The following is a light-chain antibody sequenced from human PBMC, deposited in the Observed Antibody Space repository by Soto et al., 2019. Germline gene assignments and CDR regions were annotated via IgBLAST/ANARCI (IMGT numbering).Light chain of an antibody. CDR2: SNS. CDR3: AAWDDSLKGV. Sequence: QAVVTQPPSASGTPGQRVTISCSGSSSNIGSNTVSWYQQLPGTAPKLLIYSNSQRPSGVPDRFSGSKSGTSASLAISGLQSEDEADYYCAAWDDSLKGVFGGGTKVTVL. J-gene: IGLJ2*01. CDR1: SSNIGSNT. V-gene: IGLV1-44*01.